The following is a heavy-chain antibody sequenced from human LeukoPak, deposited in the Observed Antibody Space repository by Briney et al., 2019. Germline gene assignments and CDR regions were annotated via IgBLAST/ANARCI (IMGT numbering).Heavy chain of an antibody. J-gene: IGHJ4*02. CDR2: ISSSSSYI. CDR1: GFIFSSYS. Sequence: GGSLRLSCAASGFIFSSYSMNWVRQAPGKGLEWVSSISSSSSYIYYADSVKGRFTISRDNAKNSLYLQMNSLRAEDTAVYYCARDSPNEGILWWSIDYWGQGTLVTVSS. V-gene: IGHV3-21*01. CDR3: ARDSPNEGILWWSIDY. D-gene: IGHD2-21*01.